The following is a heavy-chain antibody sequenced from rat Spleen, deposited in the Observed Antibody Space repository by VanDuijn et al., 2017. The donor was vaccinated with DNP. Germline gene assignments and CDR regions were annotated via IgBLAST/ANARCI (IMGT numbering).Heavy chain of an antibody. V-gene: IGHV5-20*01. Sequence: EVQLVESGGGLVQPGRSMKLSCAASGFTFSNYGMAWVRQAPKKGLEWVAYISYDGGSTYYRDPVKGRFTISRDNAKSTLYLQMDSLRSEDTATYYCTTHNYYSSPFAYWGQGTLVTVSS. D-gene: IGHD1-2*01. CDR2: ISYDGGST. CDR3: TTHNYYSSPFAY. CDR1: GFTFSNYG. J-gene: IGHJ3*01.